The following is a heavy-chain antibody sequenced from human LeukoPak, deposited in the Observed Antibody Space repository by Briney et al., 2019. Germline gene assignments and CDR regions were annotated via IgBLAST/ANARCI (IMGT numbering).Heavy chain of an antibody. V-gene: IGHV4-59*01. CDR3: ARVFPEVNYYYYGMDV. D-gene: IGHD2/OR15-2a*01. CDR1: GGSISSYY. CDR2: IYYSGST. J-gene: IGHJ6*02. Sequence: EASETLSLTCTVSGGSISSYYWSWIRQPPGKGLEWIGYIYYSGSTHYNPSLKSQVTISVDTSKNQFSLKLSSVTAADTAVYYCARVFPEVNYYYYGMDVWGQGTTVTVSS.